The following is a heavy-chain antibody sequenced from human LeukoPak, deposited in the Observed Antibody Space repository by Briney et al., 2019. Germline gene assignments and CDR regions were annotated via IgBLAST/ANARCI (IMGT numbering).Heavy chain of an antibody. V-gene: IGHV3-48*02. J-gene: IGHJ6*02. D-gene: IGHD3-3*01. Sequence: GGSLRLSCAASGFTFSSYSMNWVRQAPGKGLEWVSYISSSSSTRYYADSVKGRFTISRDNAKNSLYLQMNSLRDEDTAVYYCARDRVPPSDFWSGYTIYYYGMDVWGQGTTVTVSS. CDR3: ARDRVPPSDFWSGYTIYYYGMDV. CDR2: ISSSSSTR. CDR1: GFTFSSYS.